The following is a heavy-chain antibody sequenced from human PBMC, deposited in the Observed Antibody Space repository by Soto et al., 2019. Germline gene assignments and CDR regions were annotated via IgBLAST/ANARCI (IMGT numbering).Heavy chain of an antibody. CDR3: ASGGYFLDY. V-gene: IGHV3-7*03. D-gene: IGHD3-22*01. J-gene: IGHJ4*02. CDR1: GITFSTYW. CDR2: IKNDGSEK. Sequence: LRLSFVASGITFSTYWMDWVRQAPGKGLEWVANIKNDGSEKHYVDSVKGRFIISRDNAKKSLYLQMNSLRADDTAVYYCASGGYFLDYWGQGALVTVSS.